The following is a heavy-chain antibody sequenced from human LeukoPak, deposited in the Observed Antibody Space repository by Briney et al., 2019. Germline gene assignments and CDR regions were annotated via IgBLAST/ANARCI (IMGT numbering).Heavy chain of an antibody. Sequence: ASVKVSCKASGYTFTSYYMHWVRQAPGQGLEWMGIINPSGGSTSYAQKFQGRVTMTRDTSTSTVYMEPSSLRSEDTAVYYCATLDYYDSSGYYPQYFQHWGQGTLVTVSS. D-gene: IGHD3-22*01. CDR2: INPSGGST. CDR3: ATLDYYDSSGYYPQYFQH. J-gene: IGHJ1*01. V-gene: IGHV1-46*01. CDR1: GYTFTSYY.